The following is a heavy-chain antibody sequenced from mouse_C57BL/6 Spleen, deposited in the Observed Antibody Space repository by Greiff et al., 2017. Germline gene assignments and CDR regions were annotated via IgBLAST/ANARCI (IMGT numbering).Heavy chain of an antibody. Sequence: QVQLKQPGAELVKPGASVKLSCKASGYTFTSYWMHWVKQRPGQGLEWIGMIHPNSGSTNYNEKFKSKATLTVDKSSSTAYMQLSSLTSEDSAVYYCARGGGNYYFDYWGQGTTLTVSS. V-gene: IGHV1-64*01. J-gene: IGHJ2*01. CDR2: IHPNSGST. CDR1: GYTFTSYW. CDR3: ARGGGNYYFDY. D-gene: IGHD2-1*01.